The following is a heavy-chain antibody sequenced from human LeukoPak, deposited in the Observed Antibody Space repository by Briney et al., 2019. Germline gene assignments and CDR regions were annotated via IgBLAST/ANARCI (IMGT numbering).Heavy chain of an antibody. Sequence: SETLSLTCTVSGASISSSGYYWGWIRQPPGKGLEWIGSIYYSGSTYYNPSLKSRVTISVDTSKNQFSLKLSSVTAADTAVYYCARDSGSGTFTWGQGTLVTVSS. J-gene: IGHJ5*02. V-gene: IGHV4-39*07. CDR1: GASISSSGYY. D-gene: IGHD3-10*01. CDR3: ARDSGSGTFT. CDR2: IYYSGST.